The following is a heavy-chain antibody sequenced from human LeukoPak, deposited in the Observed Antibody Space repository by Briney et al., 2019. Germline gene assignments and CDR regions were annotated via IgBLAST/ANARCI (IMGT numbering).Heavy chain of an antibody. CDR2: INRDGSTI. V-gene: IGHV3-74*01. J-gene: IGHJ4*01. Sequence: GGSLRLSCAASGFTFSSYLMHWVRQAPRKGLVWVSCINRDGSTIRYPDSVQGRFTISRDNAKSTLYLQINRLKPDEPAVYYFERDQSQEMVTIRGFDYWGHGTLVTVSS. D-gene: IGHD5-24*01. CDR1: GFTFSSYL. CDR3: ERDQSQEMVTIRGFDY.